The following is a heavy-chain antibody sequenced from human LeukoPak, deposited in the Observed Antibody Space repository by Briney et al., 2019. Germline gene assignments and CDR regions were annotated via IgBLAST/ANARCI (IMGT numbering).Heavy chain of an antibody. D-gene: IGHD6-19*01. CDR2: IIPNSGGT. CDR3: ARTSSGWALGWFDP. CDR1: GGTFISYA. V-gene: IGHV1-2*02. J-gene: IGHJ5*02. Sequence: GASVKVSCKASGGTFISYAISWVRQAPGQGLEWMGGIIPNSGGTNYAQKFQGRVTMTRDTSISTAYMELSSLRSDDTAVYYCARTSSGWALGWFDPWGQGTLVTVSS.